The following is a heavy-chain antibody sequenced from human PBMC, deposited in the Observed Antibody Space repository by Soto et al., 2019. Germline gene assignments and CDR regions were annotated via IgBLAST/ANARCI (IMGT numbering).Heavy chain of an antibody. Sequence: SVKVSCKASGDTFSTYSISWVRQAPGQGLEWLGGIIPILGTPSYAQRFQGRVTITADKSTSTAYMELSSLRSEDTAVYYCARERSRYDRSGYYRPDYWGQGTLVTVSS. V-gene: IGHV1-69*08. CDR2: IIPILGTP. CDR3: ARERSRYDRSGYYRPDY. D-gene: IGHD3-22*01. CDR1: GDTFSTYS. J-gene: IGHJ4*02.